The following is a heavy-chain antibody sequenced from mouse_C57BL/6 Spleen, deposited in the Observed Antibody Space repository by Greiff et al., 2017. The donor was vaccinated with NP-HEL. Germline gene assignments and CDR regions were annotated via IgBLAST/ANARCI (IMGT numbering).Heavy chain of an antibody. D-gene: IGHD2-3*01. J-gene: IGHJ2*01. CDR3: ARGIIYDGYYFDY. CDR2: IYWDDDK. Sequence: QVTLKVCGPGILQSSQTLSLTCSFSGFSLSTSGMGVSWIRQPSGKGLEWLAHIYWDDDKRYNPSLKSRLTISKDTSRNQVFLKITSVDTADTATYYCARGIIYDGYYFDYWGQGTTLTVSS. V-gene: IGHV8-12*01. CDR1: GFSLSTSGMG.